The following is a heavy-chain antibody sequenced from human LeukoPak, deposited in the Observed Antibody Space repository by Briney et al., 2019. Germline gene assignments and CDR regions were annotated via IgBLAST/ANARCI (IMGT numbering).Heavy chain of an antibody. D-gene: IGHD6-19*01. CDR1: GYTFISYG. J-gene: IGHJ4*02. CDR3: AREYSSGWAFDY. Sequence: ASVKVSCKASGYTFISYGISWVRQAPGQGLEWMGWISAYNGNTNYAQKLQGRVTMTTDTSTSTAYMELRSLRSDDTAVYYCAREYSSGWAFDYWGQGTLVTVSS. CDR2: ISAYNGNT. V-gene: IGHV1-18*01.